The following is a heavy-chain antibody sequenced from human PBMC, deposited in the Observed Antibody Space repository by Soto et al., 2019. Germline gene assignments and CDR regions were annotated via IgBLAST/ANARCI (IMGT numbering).Heavy chain of an antibody. CDR1: GFTFSNAW. CDR2: LSASGGST. D-gene: IGHD4-17*01. J-gene: IGHJ3*02. CDR3: AHPRGYGVFDAYDI. V-gene: IGHV3-23*01. Sequence: PVGSLRLSCAASGFTFSNAWMSWVRQAPGKGLEWVSALSASGGSTYYADSVKGRFTISRDNSMNALYLQMDSLRIEDTAVYYCAHPRGYGVFDAYDIWGQGTMVTVSS.